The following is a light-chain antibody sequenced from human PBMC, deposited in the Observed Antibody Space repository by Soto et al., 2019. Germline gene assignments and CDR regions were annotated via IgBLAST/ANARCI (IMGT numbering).Light chain of an antibody. CDR2: GAT. Sequence: IVLPQSPAILSLSPGERATLSCRTSQSISNYLDWYQQKRDQAPRLIVYGATDRVTGIPARFSGSGSGTDFTLIIISLEPEDFAVYYCQHRSYWPPMYTFGQGTKLQIK. CDR1: QSISNY. J-gene: IGKJ2*01. V-gene: IGKV3-11*01. CDR3: QHRSYWPPMYT.